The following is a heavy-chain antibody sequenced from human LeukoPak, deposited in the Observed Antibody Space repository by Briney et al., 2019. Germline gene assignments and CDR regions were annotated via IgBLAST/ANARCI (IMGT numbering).Heavy chain of an antibody. CDR2: IYYSGTT. J-gene: IGHJ3*02. V-gene: IGHV4-31*02. Sequence: SQTLSLTCTVSGGSFSSGAYYWSWIRQHPGKGLEWIGYIYYSGTTYYNPSLKSRVTISVDTSKNQFSLKLSSVTAADTAVYHCASLPYCSGGSCYPGSDSFDIWGQGTMVTVSS. CDR3: ASLPYCSGGSCYPGSDSFDI. D-gene: IGHD2-15*01. CDR1: GGSFSSGAYY.